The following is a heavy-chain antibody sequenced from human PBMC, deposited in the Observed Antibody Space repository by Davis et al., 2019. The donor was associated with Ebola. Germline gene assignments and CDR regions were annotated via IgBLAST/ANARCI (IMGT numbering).Heavy chain of an antibody. Sequence: GESLKISCAASGFTFSDYYMSWIRQAPGKGLEWLAYISSSGVTVFHAESVKGRFTISRDNAKNSVFLQMNSLRSEDTAVYYCARDGEAFDSSGSYEVPFDYWGQGTLVTVSS. J-gene: IGHJ4*02. CDR3: ARDGEAFDSSGSYEVPFDY. CDR2: ISSSGVTV. CDR1: GFTFSDYY. V-gene: IGHV3-11*04. D-gene: IGHD3-22*01.